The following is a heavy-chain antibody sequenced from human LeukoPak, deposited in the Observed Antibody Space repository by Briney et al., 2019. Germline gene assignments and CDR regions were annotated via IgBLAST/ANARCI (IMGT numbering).Heavy chain of an antibody. J-gene: IGHJ4*02. CDR1: GFSLSSYE. V-gene: IGHV3-48*03. CDR3: AREYTSSFDY. Sequence: GGSLRLSYVGSGFSLSSYEKNWVRQAPGKGLEWVSYISGSGRTIYYADSVKGRFTISRDNAKNSLYLQMNSLRAEDTAVYYCAREYTSSFDYWVQGTLVTVSS. D-gene: IGHD6-6*01. CDR2: ISGSGRTI.